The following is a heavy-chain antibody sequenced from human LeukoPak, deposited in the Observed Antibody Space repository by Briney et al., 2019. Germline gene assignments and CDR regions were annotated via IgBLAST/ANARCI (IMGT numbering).Heavy chain of an antibody. CDR2: ISAYNGNT. J-gene: IGHJ6*03. CDR1: GYTFTSYG. D-gene: IGHD6-13*01. V-gene: IGHV1-18*01. Sequence: GASVKVSCKASGYTFTSYGISWVRQAPGQGLEWMGWISAYNGNTNYAQKLQGRVTMTTDTSTSTAYMELRSLRSDDTAVYYCASNFGYTGYYYYHMDVWGKATTVTVSS. CDR3: ASNFGYTGYYYYHMDV.